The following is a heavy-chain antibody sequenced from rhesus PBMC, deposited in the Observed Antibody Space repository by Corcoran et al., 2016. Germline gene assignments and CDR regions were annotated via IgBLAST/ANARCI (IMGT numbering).Heavy chain of an antibody. V-gene: IGHV4S9*01. Sequence: QVQLQESGPGLVKASETLSLTCAVSGGSISDIYYWNWIRQPPGKGLEWIGNMYGTSGSTSYNSTLKRRVTISKDTTKNQFPLKVTSVTAADTAVYYCARRRLAGPHFDYWGQGILVTVSS. CDR1: GGSISDIYY. CDR2: MYGTSGST. J-gene: IGHJ4*01. D-gene: IGHD6-37*01. CDR3: ARRRLAGPHFDY.